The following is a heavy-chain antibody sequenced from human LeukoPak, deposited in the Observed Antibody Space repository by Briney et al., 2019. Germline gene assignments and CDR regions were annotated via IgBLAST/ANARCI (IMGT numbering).Heavy chain of an antibody. CDR2: TSYRSKWYN. CDR3: ARWQHDTAFFDY. CDR1: GDSVSSNSAA. D-gene: IGHD1-1*01. V-gene: IGHV6-1*01. J-gene: IGHJ4*02. Sequence: SQTLSLTCAITGDSVSSNSAAWNWTRQSPSRGLEWLGRTSYRSKWYNNYAVSVKSRITINPDTSKNQFSLQLKSVTPEDTAVYYCARWQHDTAFFDYWGQGTLVTVSS.